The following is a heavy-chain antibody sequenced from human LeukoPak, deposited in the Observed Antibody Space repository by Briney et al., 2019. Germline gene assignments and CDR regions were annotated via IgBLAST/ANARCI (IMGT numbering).Heavy chain of an antibody. V-gene: IGHV3-9*01. J-gene: IGHJ3*02. CDR1: GFTFSSYA. CDR3: AKWGRAFDI. D-gene: IGHD7-27*01. CDR2: ISWNSGSV. Sequence: SGGSLRLSCAASGFTFSSYAMSWVRQAPGKGLEWVSGISWNSGSVGYADSVKGRFTISRDNAKNSLYLQMNSLRAEDTALYYCAKWGRAFDIWGQGTMVTVSS.